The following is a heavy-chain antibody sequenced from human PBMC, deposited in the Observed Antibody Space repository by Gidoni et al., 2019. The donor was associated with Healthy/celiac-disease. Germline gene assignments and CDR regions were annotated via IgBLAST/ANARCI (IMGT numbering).Heavy chain of an antibody. D-gene: IGHD2-21*02. CDR2: IWYDGSNK. CDR1: GFTFSSYG. CDR3: ARDCGGDCYSPFLSYYYYYYGMDV. Sequence: QVQLVESGGGVVKPGRSLRLSCAASGFTFSSYGMHWVRQDPGTGLEWVAVIWYDGSNKYYADSVKGRFTISRDNSKNTLYLQMNSLRAEDTAVYYCARDCGGDCYSPFLSYYYYYYGMDVWGQGTTVTVSS. V-gene: IGHV3-33*01. J-gene: IGHJ6*02.